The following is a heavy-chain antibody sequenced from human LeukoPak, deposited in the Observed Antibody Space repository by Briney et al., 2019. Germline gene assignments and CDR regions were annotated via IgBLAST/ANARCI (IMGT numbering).Heavy chain of an antibody. CDR1: GFTVSSNY. J-gene: IGHJ4*02. Sequence: GGSLRLSCAASGFTVSSNYMSWVRQAPGKGLEWVANINQDGNEKYYVDSVEGRFTISRDNAENSLYLQMNSLRVEDTAVYYCARDFLPNNWKAEDIDYWGQGTLVTVSS. CDR2: INQDGNEK. V-gene: IGHV3-7*01. D-gene: IGHD1-20*01. CDR3: ARDFLPNNWKAEDIDY.